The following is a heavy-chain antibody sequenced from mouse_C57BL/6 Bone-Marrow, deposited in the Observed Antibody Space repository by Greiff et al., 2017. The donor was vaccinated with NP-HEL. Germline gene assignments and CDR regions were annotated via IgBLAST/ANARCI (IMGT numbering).Heavy chain of an antibody. CDR1: GYSITSDY. J-gene: IGHJ2*01. CDR3: ARYTAQATPYYFDY. CDR2: ISYSGST. V-gene: IGHV3-8*01. Sequence: EVQVVESGPGLAKPSQTLSLTCSVSGYSITSDYWNWIRKFPGNKLEYMGYISYSGSTYCNPSLISRISITRDTSKNQYYLQLNSVTTENTATYYCARYTAQATPYYFDYWGQGTTLTVSS. D-gene: IGHD3-2*02.